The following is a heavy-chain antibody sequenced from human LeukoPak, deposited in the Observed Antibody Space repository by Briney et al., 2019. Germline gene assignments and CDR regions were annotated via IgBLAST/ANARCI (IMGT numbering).Heavy chain of an antibody. CDR1: GFTFSSYG. CDR3: AKDEGDYLDY. CDR2: ISGSGGST. V-gene: IGHV3-23*01. Sequence: GGSLRHTCAASGFTFSSYGMSWVRQAPGKGLEWVSAISGSGGSTYYADSVKGRFTISRDNSKNTLYLQMDSLRAEDTAVYYCAKDEGDYLDYWGQGTLVTVSS. J-gene: IGHJ4*02.